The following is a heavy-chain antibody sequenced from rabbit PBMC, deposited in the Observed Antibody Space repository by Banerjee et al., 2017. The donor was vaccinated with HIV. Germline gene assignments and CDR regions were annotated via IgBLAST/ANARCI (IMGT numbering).Heavy chain of an antibody. CDR1: GFSFSSSYY. J-gene: IGHJ3*01. Sequence: QSLEESGGDLVKPGASLTLTCTASGFSFSSSYYMCWVRQAPGKGLEWIACIYAGSSGSTYYASWAKGRFTISKTSSTTVTLQMTSLTAADTATYFCARSYAGDSYDNIRLDLWGPGTLVTVS. D-gene: IGHD8-1*01. CDR2: IYAGSSGST. CDR3: ARSYAGDSYDNIRLDL. V-gene: IGHV1S40*01.